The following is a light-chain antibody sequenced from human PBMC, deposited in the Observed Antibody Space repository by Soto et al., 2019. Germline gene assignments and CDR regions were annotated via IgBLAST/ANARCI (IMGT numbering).Light chain of an antibody. J-gene: IGKJ1*01. Sequence: EIVLTQSPATLSLSPGXRATLSCRASQSVSSYLAWYQQKPGQAPRLLIYDASNRATGILARFSGSGSGTDFTLTISSLEPEDFAVYYCQQRSNWPPTWTFGQGTKVDIK. CDR1: QSVSSY. CDR3: QQRSNWPPTWT. V-gene: IGKV3-11*01. CDR2: DAS.